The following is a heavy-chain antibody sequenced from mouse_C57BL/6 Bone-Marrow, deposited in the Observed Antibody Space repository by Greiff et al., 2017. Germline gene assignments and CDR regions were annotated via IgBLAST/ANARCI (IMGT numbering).Heavy chain of an antibody. V-gene: IGHV5-6*02. CDR3: ASYDPYYAIDY. J-gene: IGHJ4*01. D-gene: IGHD2-3*01. CDR1: GFTFSSYG. CDR2: ISSGGRYT. Sequence: DVMLVESGGDLVKPGGSLKLSCAASGFTFSSYGMSWVRQTPDKRLEWVATISSGGRYTYYPDSVKVRFTISRDNAKNTLYLQMSSLKSEYTAMYYCASYDPYYAIDYWGQGTSVTVSS.